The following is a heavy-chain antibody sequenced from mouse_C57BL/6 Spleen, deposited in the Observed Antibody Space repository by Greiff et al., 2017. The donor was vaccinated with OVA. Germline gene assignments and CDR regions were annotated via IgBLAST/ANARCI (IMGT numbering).Heavy chain of an antibody. V-gene: IGHV1-82*01. D-gene: IGHD1-1*01. CDR1: GYAFSSSW. Sequence: QVQLQQSGPELVKPGASVKISCKASGYAFSSSWMNWVKQRPGKGLEWIGRIYPGDGDTNYNGKFKGKATLTADKSSSTAYMQLSSLTSEDSAVYFCARYSCTTTVVHYAMDYWGQGTSVTVAS. CDR3: ARYSCTTTVVHYAMDY. CDR2: IYPGDGDT. J-gene: IGHJ4*01.